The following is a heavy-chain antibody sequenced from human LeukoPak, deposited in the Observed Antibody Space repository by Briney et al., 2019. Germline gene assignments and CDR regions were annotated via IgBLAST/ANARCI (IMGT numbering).Heavy chain of an antibody. CDR2: IYHSGST. V-gene: IGHV4-38-2*02. Sequence: SSETLSLTCSVSGYSISSGYYWGWIRQPPRKGLEWIGSIYHSGSTYYNPSLKSRVTISVDTSNSQFSLNLTSVTAADTAVYYCAREGSYYDSSGWLSWFDPWGQGTLVTVS. CDR3: AREGSYYDSSGWLSWFDP. D-gene: IGHD3-22*01. J-gene: IGHJ5*02. CDR1: GYSISSGYY.